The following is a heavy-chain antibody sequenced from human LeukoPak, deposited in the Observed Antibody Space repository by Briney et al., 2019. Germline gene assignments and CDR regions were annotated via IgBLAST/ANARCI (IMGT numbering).Heavy chain of an antibody. CDR3: AKANLVVVTAEYYFDY. Sequence: GGSLRLSCAASGFTFSSYAMSWVRQAPGKGLEWVSAISGSGGSTYYADSMKGRFTISRDNSKSTLYLQMNSLRAEDTAVYYCAKANLVVVTAEYYFDYWGQGTLVTVSS. D-gene: IGHD2-21*02. CDR1: GFTFSSYA. J-gene: IGHJ4*02. CDR2: ISGSGGST. V-gene: IGHV3-23*01.